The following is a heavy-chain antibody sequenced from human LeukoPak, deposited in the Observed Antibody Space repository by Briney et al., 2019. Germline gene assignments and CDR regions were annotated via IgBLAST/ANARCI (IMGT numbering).Heavy chain of an antibody. J-gene: IGHJ4*02. CDR2: INQDASEK. D-gene: IGHD2/OR15-2a*01. Sequence: PSETLSLTCTVSGGSISSSSYYWGWIRQPPGKGLEWVANINQDASEKNYVDSVKGRFTISRDNAKNSVYLQMSSLRAEDTAVYYCARDQRLIGYWGQGILVTVSS. CDR1: GGSISSSSYY. V-gene: IGHV3-7*01. CDR3: ARDQRLIGY.